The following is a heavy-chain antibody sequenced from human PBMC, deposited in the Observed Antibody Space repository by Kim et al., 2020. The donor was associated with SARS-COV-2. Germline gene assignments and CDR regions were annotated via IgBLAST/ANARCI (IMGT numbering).Heavy chain of an antibody. CDR1: GFTFSSYG. J-gene: IGHJ6*02. CDR2: IWYDGSNK. CDR3: AKDRSSGYDFYYYYGMDV. D-gene: IGHD5-12*01. Sequence: GGSLRLSCAASGFTFSSYGMHWVRQAPGKGLEWVAVIWYDGSNKYYADSVKGRFTISRDNSKNTLYLQMNSLRAEDTAVYYCAKDRSSGYDFYYYYGMDVWGQGTTVTVSS. V-gene: IGHV3-33*06.